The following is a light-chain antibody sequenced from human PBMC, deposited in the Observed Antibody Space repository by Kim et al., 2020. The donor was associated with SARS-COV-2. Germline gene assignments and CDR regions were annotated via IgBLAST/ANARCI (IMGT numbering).Light chain of an antibody. Sequence: ASVGDRVTITCRASQGISNYLAWYQQRPGKVPKLLIYAASTLQSGVPSRFSGSGSGTDFTLTISSLQPEDVATYYFQKYDNAPWTFGQGTKVDIK. CDR3: QKYDNAPWT. CDR1: QGISNY. J-gene: IGKJ1*01. CDR2: AAS. V-gene: IGKV1-27*01.